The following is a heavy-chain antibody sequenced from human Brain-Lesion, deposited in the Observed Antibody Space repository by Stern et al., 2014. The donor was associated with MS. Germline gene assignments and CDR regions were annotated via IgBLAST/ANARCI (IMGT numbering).Heavy chain of an antibody. J-gene: IGHJ6*02. D-gene: IGHD3-3*01. Sequence: QVQLVQSGAEVKKPGASVKVSCKTSGYIFTGYYIHWVRQAPGQGLEWMAWINPNTGGPKYAQKFQGRVTMSRDPSISTAYVELSSLTSDDTAVYYCARDQRGITIFGVVTDYYYLGMDVWGQGTTVTVSS. CDR3: ARDQRGITIFGVVTDYYYLGMDV. CDR2: INPNTGGP. CDR1: GYIFTGYY. V-gene: IGHV1-2*02.